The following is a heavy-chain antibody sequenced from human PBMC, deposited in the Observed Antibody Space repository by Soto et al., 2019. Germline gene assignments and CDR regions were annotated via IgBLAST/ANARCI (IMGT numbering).Heavy chain of an antibody. CDR1: GGSISSGGYY. D-gene: IGHD6-6*01. J-gene: IGHJ4*02. CDR2: IYYSGST. CDR3: ARRFAWQLPFDA. Sequence: SETLSLTCTVSGGSISSGGYYWSWIRQHPGKGLEWIGYIYYSGSTYYNPSLKSRVTISVDTSKNQFSLKLSSVTAADTAFYFCARRFAWQLPFDAWGQGTLVTVSS. V-gene: IGHV4-31*03.